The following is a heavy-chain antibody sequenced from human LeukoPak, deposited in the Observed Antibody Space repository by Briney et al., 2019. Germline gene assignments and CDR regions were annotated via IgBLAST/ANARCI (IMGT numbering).Heavy chain of an antibody. D-gene: IGHD1-26*01. CDR1: GGSFSGYY. Sequence: PSETLSLTCAVYGGSFSGYYWSWIRQPPGKGLEWIGEINHSGSTNYNPSLKSRVTISVDTSKNQFSLKLSSVTAADTAVYYCASWESGYFDYWGQGTLVTVSS. V-gene: IGHV4-34*01. CDR3: ASWESGYFDY. J-gene: IGHJ4*02. CDR2: INHSGST.